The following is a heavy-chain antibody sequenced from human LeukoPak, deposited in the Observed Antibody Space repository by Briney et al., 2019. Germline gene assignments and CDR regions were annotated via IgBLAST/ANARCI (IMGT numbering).Heavy chain of an antibody. D-gene: IGHD3-16*01. CDR1: GFTFSDYW. V-gene: IGHV3-7*01. Sequence: GGSLRLSCAASGFTFSDYWMSWVRQAPGKGLEWVAYIKQDGSEKNYVDSVKDRFTISRDNAKNSLYLQMNSLRAEDTAVYYCARVSTSGGTRWYFDYWGQGTLVTVSS. J-gene: IGHJ4*02. CDR2: IKQDGSEK. CDR3: ARVSTSGGTRWYFDY.